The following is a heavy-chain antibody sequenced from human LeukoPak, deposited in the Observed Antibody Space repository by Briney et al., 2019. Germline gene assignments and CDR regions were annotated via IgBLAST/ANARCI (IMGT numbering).Heavy chain of an antibody. CDR1: GYTFTSYD. CDR3: AREAAHYYYMDV. V-gene: IGHV1-8*03. CDR2: MNPNSGNT. Sequence: ASVKVSCKASGYTFTSYDINWVRQATGQGLEWMGWMNPNSGNTGYAQKFQGRVTITRNTSISTAYMELSSLRSEDTAVYYCAREAAHYYYMDVWGKGATVTVSS. J-gene: IGHJ6*03. D-gene: IGHD6-25*01.